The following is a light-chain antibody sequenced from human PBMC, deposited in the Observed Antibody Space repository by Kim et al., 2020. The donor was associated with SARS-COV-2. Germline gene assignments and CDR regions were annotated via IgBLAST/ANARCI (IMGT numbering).Light chain of an antibody. CDR2: WAS. V-gene: IGKV4-1*01. J-gene: IGKJ2*01. CDR1: QNILYGSNNKNY. Sequence: TATINCKSSQNILYGSNNKNYLAWYQHKPRQPPKLLIYWASTRESGVPDRFSGSGSGTDFTLTISSLQAEDVALYYCHQFYSGPYTFGQGTKLEI. CDR3: HQFYSGPYT.